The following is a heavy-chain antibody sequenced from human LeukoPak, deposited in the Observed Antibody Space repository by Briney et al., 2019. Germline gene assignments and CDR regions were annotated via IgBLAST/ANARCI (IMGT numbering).Heavy chain of an antibody. V-gene: IGHV3-64*01. CDR2: ISSNGGST. CDR3: ARVPLPSIAVAGTSYYYMDV. J-gene: IGHJ6*03. D-gene: IGHD6-19*01. Sequence: GGSLRLSCAASGFTFSSYAMHWVRQAPGKGLEYVSAISSNGGSTYYANSVKGRFTISRDNSKNTLYLQMGSLRAEDMAVYYCARVPLPSIAVAGTSYYYMDVWGKGTTVTISS. CDR1: GFTFSSYA.